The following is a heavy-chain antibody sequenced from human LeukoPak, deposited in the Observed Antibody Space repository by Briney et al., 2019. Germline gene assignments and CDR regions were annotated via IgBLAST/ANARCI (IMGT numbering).Heavy chain of an antibody. CDR1: GYTFTGYY. CDR3: AIFESAATVFDY. CDR2: INPSSGGT. D-gene: IGHD2-15*01. Sequence: ASVKVSCKASGYTFTGYYMHWVRQAPGQGLEWMGWINPSSGGTNYAQKFQGRVTMTRDTSNSTAYMELSRLRSDDTAVYYCAIFESAATVFDYWGQGTLVTVSS. J-gene: IGHJ4*02. V-gene: IGHV1-2*02.